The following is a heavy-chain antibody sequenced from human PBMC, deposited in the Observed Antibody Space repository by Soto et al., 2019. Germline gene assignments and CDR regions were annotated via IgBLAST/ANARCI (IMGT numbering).Heavy chain of an antibody. Sequence: ETLSLTCTVSGGSVSNSNYYWGWIRQSPGKGLEWIGSVYYRGRSYSKSSVKSRVTISVDTSKNQFSLNLNSVTASDTAVYYCVSQRTSVLTQAYFDYWGPGALVTVS. D-gene: IGHD2-8*01. J-gene: IGHJ4*02. V-gene: IGHV4-39*01. CDR2: VYYRGRS. CDR1: GGSVSNSNYY. CDR3: VSQRTSVLTQAYFDY.